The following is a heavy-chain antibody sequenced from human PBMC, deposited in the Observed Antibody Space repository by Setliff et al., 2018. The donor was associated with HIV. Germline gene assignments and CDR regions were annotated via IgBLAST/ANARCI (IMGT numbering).Heavy chain of an antibody. D-gene: IGHD5-18*01. V-gene: IGHV1-2*02. J-gene: IGHJ4*02. CDR2: INPNDGAP. CDR3: AREGFGNTGDLAMAVLDY. Sequence: ASVKVSCKASGYTFTGYYMHWARQAPGQGLEWMGWINPNDGAPHYAQKFQGRVAMTRDTSISTAYMELNRLTSDDTAVYFCAREGFGNTGDLAMAVLDYWGQGTLVTVSS. CDR1: GYTFTGYY.